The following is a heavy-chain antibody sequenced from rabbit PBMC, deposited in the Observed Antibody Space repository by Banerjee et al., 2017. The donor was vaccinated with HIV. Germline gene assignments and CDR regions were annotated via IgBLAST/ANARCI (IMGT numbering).Heavy chain of an antibody. Sequence: QSLEESGGDLVKPGASLTLTCTASGFSFSSDSFMCWVRQAPGKGLEWIAYIYAASDTTYYASWAKGRFTISKTSSTTVTLQMTSLTAADTATYFCAREAGSVYWARLDLRGPGTLVTVS. D-gene: IGHD8-1*01. CDR1: GFSFSSDSF. V-gene: IGHV1S40*01. CDR2: IYAASDTT. J-gene: IGHJ3*01. CDR3: AREAGSVYWARLDL.